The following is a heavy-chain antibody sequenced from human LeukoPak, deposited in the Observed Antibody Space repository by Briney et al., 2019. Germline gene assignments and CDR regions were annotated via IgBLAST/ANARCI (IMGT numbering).Heavy chain of an antibody. V-gene: IGHV4-61*02. CDR2: IYTGGST. Sequence: SETLSLTCTVSGGSVSSGYYYWSWIRQPAGKELEWIGRIYTGGSTNYNPSLKSRVTVSVDTSKNQFSLMLSSVTAADTAVYYCASSKLRLRYFDWSYFDYWGQGTLVTVSS. CDR1: GGSVSSGYYY. CDR3: ASSKLRLRYFDWSYFDY. J-gene: IGHJ4*02. D-gene: IGHD3-9*01.